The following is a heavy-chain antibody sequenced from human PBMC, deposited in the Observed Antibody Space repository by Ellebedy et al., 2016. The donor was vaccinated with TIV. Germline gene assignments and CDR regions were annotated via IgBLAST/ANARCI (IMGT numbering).Heavy chain of an antibody. D-gene: IGHD1-26*01. Sequence: ASVKVSCKASGYSFTDYGLTWVRQAPGQGLEWMGWISGYNGKTDFAQKLQGRVFMTTDTSTTTGYMGLRSLRSDDTAVYYCARSSGAKRSPEIAVPRDVWGQGTTVNVSS. CDR2: ISGYNGKT. CDR1: GYSFTDYG. J-gene: IGHJ6*02. V-gene: IGHV1-18*04. CDR3: ARSSGAKRSPEIAVPRDV.